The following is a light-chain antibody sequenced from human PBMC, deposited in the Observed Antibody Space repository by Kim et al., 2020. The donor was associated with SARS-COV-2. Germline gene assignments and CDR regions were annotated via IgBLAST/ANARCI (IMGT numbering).Light chain of an antibody. CDR2: QDS. J-gene: IGLJ2*01. CDR1: KLGDKY. Sequence: SYELTQPPSVSVSPGQTASITCSGDKLGDKYACWSQQKPGQSPVLVIYQDSKWPSGIPERFSGSNSGNTATLTISGTQAMDEADYYCQAWDSSTVVFGGG. CDR3: QAWDSSTVV. V-gene: IGLV3-1*01.